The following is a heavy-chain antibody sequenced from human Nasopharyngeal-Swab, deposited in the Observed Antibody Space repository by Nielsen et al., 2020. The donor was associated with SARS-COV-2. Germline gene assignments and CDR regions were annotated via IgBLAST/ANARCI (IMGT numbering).Heavy chain of an antibody. CDR1: GGTFSSYA. D-gene: IGHD2-2*01. CDR3: AREMGYCSSTSCGQEGNYYYYYMDV. J-gene: IGHJ6*03. Sequence: SVKVSCKASGGTFSSYAISWVRQAPGQGLEWMGGIIPFFGTANYAQKFQGRVTITADESTSTAYMELSSLRSEDTAVYYCAREMGYCSSTSCGQEGNYYYYYMDVWGKGTTVTVSS. CDR2: IIPFFGTA. V-gene: IGHV1-69*13.